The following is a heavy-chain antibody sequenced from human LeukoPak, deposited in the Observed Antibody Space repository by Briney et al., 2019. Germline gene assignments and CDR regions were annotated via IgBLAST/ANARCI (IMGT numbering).Heavy chain of an antibody. CDR2: ISGSGGST. CDR3: AKDLRGHDFWSGSLGY. V-gene: IGHV3-23*01. D-gene: IGHD3-3*01. CDR1: GFTFSSYA. J-gene: IGHJ4*02. Sequence: GGSLRLSCAASGFTFSSYAMSWVRQAPGKGLEWVSAISGSGGSTYYADSVKGRFTISRDNSKNTLYPQMNSLRAEDTAVYYCAKDLRGHDFWSGSLGYWGQGTLVTVSS.